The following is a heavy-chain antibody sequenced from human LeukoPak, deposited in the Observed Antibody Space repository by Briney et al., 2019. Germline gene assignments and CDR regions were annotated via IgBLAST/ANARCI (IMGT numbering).Heavy chain of an antibody. J-gene: IGHJ5*02. CDR1: GFSLSDFA. Sequence: GGSLRLSCAASGFSLSDFAMHWVRQAPGKGLEWVAFIRYDGSNKYYADSVKGRFTISRDDSKNTLYLQMNSLRTEDTAVYYCATDVHPGNNWFDPWGQGTLVTVSS. D-gene: IGHD1-1*01. CDR3: ATDVHPGNNWFDP. CDR2: IRYDGSNK. V-gene: IGHV3-30*02.